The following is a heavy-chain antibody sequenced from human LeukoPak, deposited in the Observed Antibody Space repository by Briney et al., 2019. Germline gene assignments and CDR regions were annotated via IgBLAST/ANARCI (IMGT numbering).Heavy chain of an antibody. V-gene: IGHV4-59*01. J-gene: IGHJ4*02. CDR1: GGSISSYY. CDR3: ARDARDYYDSSGYEFDY. Sequence: PSETLSLTCTVSGGSISSYYWSWIRQPPGKGLEWIGYIYYSGSTNYNPSLKSRVTISVDTSKNQFSLKLSSVTAADTAVYYCARDARDYYDSSGYEFDYWGQGTLVTVSS. D-gene: IGHD3-22*01. CDR2: IYYSGST.